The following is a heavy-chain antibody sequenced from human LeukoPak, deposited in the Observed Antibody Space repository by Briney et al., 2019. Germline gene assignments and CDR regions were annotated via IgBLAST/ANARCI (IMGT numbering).Heavy chain of an antibody. J-gene: IGHJ6*03. CDR3: AKDSYDILTGPEPPHMDV. CDR2: ISGSGGRT. V-gene: IGHV3-23*01. CDR1: GFTFSSYA. D-gene: IGHD3-9*01. Sequence: GGSLRLSCAASGFTFSSYAMSWVRQAPGKGLEWVSAISGSGGRTYYADSVRGRFTISRDNSKHTLSLQMNSLRAEDTAVYYCAKDSYDILTGPEPPHMDVWGKGTTVTVSS.